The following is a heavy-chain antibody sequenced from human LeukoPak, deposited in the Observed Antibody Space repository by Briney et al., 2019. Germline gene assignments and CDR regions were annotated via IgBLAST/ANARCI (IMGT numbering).Heavy chain of an antibody. D-gene: IGHD5-24*01. J-gene: IGHJ4*02. CDR2: IWPGDSDT. CDR3: ARRGPEKYFDY. CDR1: GYSFTSNW. V-gene: IGHV5-51*01. Sequence: GESLKISCKGSGYSFTSNWIGWVRQMPGKGLEWMGIIWPGDSDTRYSPSFQGQVTISADKSISTAYLQWTSLKASDTAMYYCARRGPEKYFDYWGQGTLVTVSS.